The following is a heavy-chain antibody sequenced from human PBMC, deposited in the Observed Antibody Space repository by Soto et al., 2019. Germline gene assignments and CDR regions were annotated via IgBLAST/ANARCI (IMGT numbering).Heavy chain of an antibody. CDR2: IYHSGST. J-gene: IGHJ6*02. CDR1: GGSISSGGNY. CDR3: ARARMVRGVIYYYGMDV. D-gene: IGHD3-10*01. V-gene: IGHV4-31*03. Sequence: QVQLQESGPGLVKSSQTLSLTCTVSGGSISSGGNYWSWIRQHPGKGLEWIGYIYHSGSTYYNPSLKSRVTISVDTSKHQFSLKLNSVTAADTAVYYCARARMVRGVIYYYGMDVWGQGTTVTVSS.